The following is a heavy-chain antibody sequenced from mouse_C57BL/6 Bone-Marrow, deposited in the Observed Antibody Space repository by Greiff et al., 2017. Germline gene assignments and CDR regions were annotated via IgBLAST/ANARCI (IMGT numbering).Heavy chain of an antibody. V-gene: IGHV1-52*01. Sequence: QVQLQQPGAELVRPGSSEKLSCKASGYTFTSYWMHWVKQRPIQGLEWIGNIDPSDSETHYNQKFKDKATLTVDKSSSTAYMQLSSLTSEDSAVYYCATTIYYYGSSLFDYWGQGTTLTVSS. CDR1: GYTFTSYW. D-gene: IGHD1-1*01. J-gene: IGHJ2*01. CDR2: IDPSDSET. CDR3: ATTIYYYGSSLFDY.